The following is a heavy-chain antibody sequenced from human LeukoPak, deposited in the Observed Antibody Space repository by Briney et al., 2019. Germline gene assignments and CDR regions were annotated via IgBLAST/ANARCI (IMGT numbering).Heavy chain of an antibody. CDR3: ARTYGDYFYYYYGMDV. V-gene: IGHV3-48*03. Sequence: GGSLRLSCAASGFTFSSYEMNWVRQAPGKGLEWVSYISSSGSTIYYADSVKGRFTISRDNAKNSLYLQMNSLRAEDTAVHCCARTYGDYFYYYYGMDVWGQGTTVTVSS. CDR1: GFTFSSYE. D-gene: IGHD4-17*01. J-gene: IGHJ6*02. CDR2: ISSSGSTI.